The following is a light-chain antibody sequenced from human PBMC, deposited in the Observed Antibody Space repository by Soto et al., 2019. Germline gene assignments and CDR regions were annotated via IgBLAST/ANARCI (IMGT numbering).Light chain of an antibody. V-gene: IGKV1-5*01. CDR3: QHCDTGWP. Sequence: DIQMTQSPSTLSASVGDRVTITCRSSHNIDRWLAWYQQKPGKAPKLLIYVASTLETGVPSRFSGSGSGREFTLTISGLQPDDFATYYCQHCDTGWPFGQGTKVEIK. J-gene: IGKJ1*01. CDR2: VAS. CDR1: HNIDRW.